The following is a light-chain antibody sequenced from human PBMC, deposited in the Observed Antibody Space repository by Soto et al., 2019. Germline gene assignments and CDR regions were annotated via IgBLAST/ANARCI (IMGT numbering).Light chain of an antibody. CDR1: QSVSSY. V-gene: IGKV3-11*01. J-gene: IGKJ4*01. CDR3: QXRSNWLLT. CDR2: DAS. Sequence: PGERATLSCRASQSVSSYLAWYQQKPGQAPRLLIYDASNRAXXXPXRFSGSGXXXXXTXTISSLEPEDFAVYYCQXRSNWLLTFGGGTKVEIK.